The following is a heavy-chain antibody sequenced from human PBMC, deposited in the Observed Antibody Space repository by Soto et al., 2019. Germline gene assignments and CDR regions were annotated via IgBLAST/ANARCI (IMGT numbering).Heavy chain of an antibody. J-gene: IGHJ4*02. CDR3: ARVGYCSGGSCYQQTTFDY. V-gene: IGHV1-2*04. CDR1: GYTFTGYY. CDR2: INPNSGGT. Sequence: ASVKVSCKASGYTFTGYYMHWVRQAPGQGLEWMGWINPNSGGTNYAQKFQGWVTMTRDTSISTAYMELSRLRSDDTAVYYCARVGYCSGGSCYQQTTFDYWGQGTLVTV. D-gene: IGHD2-15*01.